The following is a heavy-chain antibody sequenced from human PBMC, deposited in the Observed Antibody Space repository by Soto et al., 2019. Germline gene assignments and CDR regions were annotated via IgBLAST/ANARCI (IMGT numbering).Heavy chain of an antibody. CDR1: GFTFSSYS. D-gene: IGHD5-18*01. CDR3: TRRGGYSYYFDY. V-gene: IGHV3-21*01. J-gene: IGHJ4*02. Sequence: GGSLGLSCAASGFTFSSYSMNWVRQAPGKGLEWVSSISSSSSYIYYADSVKSRFTISRDNAKNSLYLQMNSLRAEDTAVYYCTRRGGYSYYFDYWGQGTLVTVSS. CDR2: ISSSSSYI.